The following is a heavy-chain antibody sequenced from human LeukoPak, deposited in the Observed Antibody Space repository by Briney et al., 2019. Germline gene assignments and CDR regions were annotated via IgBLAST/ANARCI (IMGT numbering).Heavy chain of an antibody. CDR3: AKDTVTTAPPHY. CDR2: ISGSGGST. Sequence: GGSLRLSCSASGFTFSTYWMSWVRQAPGKGLEWVSAISGSGGSTYYADSVKGRFAISRDNSKNTLYLQMNSLRAEDTAVYYCAKDTVTTAPPHYWGQGTLVTVSS. J-gene: IGHJ4*02. CDR1: GFTFSTYW. D-gene: IGHD4-17*01. V-gene: IGHV3-23*01.